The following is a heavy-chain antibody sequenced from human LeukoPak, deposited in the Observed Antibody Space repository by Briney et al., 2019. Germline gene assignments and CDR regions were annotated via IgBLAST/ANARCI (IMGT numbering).Heavy chain of an antibody. V-gene: IGHV3-30*03. Sequence: PGRSLRLSCAASGFTFSSYGMHWVRQAPGKGLEWVAVISYDGSNKYLADSVKGRFTISRDNSKNTLYLQMNSLRAEDTAVYYCARGRTDDYGDYFDYWGQGTLVTVSS. J-gene: IGHJ4*02. D-gene: IGHD4-17*01. CDR3: ARGRTDDYGDYFDY. CDR1: GFTFSSYG. CDR2: ISYDGSNK.